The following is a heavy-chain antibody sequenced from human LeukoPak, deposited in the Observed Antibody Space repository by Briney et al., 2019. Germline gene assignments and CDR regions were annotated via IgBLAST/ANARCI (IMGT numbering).Heavy chain of an antibody. CDR1: GGTFSSYV. CDR3: ARTPDYGGIPLGHYYYYYGMDV. V-gene: IGHV1-69*04. CDR2: IIPILGIA. Sequence: SVKVSCKASGGTFSSYVIRWVRQAPGQGLEWMGRIIPILGIANYAQKFQGRVTITADKSTSTAYMELSSLRSEDTAVYYCARTPDYGGIPLGHYYYYYGMDVWGQGTTVTVSS. D-gene: IGHD4-23*01. J-gene: IGHJ6*02.